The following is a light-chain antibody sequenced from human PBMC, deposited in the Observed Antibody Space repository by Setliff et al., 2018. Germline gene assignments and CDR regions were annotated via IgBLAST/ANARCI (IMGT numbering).Light chain of an antibody. Sequence: QSALTQPASVSGSPGQSIAISCTGTSSDVGYYNYVSWYQQHPRKAPKLMIYEVGNQPSGVSNRFSGSKSGNTASLTITGLQAEDEADYYCSSYTSRSQVFGTGTNVTVL. J-gene: IGLJ1*01. CDR2: EVG. V-gene: IGLV2-14*01. CDR1: SSDVGYYNY. CDR3: SSYTSRSQV.